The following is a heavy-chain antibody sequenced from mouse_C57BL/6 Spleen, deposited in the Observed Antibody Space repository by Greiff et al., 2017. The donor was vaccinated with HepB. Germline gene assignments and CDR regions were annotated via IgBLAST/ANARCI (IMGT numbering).Heavy chain of an antibody. V-gene: IGHV1-52*01. CDR2: IDPSDSET. J-gene: IGHJ1*03. Sequence: VQLQQPGAELVRPGSSVKLSCKASGYTFTSYWMHWVKQRPIQGLEWIGNIDPSDSETHYNQKFKDKATLTVDKSSSKAYMQLSSLTTEDSAVYDCERRGGSSYNWYMDVWGTGTTVTGSS. CDR1: GYTFTSYW. D-gene: IGHD1-1*01. CDR3: ERRGGSSYNWYMDV.